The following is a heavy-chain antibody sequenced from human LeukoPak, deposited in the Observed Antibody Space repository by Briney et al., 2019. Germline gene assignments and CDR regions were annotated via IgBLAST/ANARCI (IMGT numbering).Heavy chain of an antibody. V-gene: IGHV1-8*03. CDR2: MNPNSGNT. D-gene: IGHD5-18*01. CDR3: ARHTANDAFDI. Sequence: ASVKVSCKASGYTFTSYDINWVRQATGQGLEWMGWMNPNSGNTGYAQKFQGRVTITRNTSISTAYMGLSSLRSEDTAVYYCARHTANDAFDIWGQGTMVTVSS. J-gene: IGHJ3*02. CDR1: GYTFTSYD.